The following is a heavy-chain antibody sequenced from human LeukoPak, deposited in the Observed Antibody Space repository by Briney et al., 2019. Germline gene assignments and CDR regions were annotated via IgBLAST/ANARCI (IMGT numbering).Heavy chain of an antibody. CDR1: GFTFDDYA. D-gene: IGHD3-22*01. CDR2: ISWNSGSI. J-gene: IGHJ4*02. Sequence: GGSLRLSCAASGFTFDDYAMHWVRQAPGKGLEWVSGISWNSGSIGYADSVKGRFTISRDNAKNSLYLQMNSLRAEDTALYYCAKHLSRDYYDSSGLTFDYWGQGTLVTVSS. V-gene: IGHV3-9*01. CDR3: AKHLSRDYYDSSGLTFDY.